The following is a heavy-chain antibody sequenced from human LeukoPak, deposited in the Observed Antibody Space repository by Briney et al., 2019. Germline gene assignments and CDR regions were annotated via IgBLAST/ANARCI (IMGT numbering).Heavy chain of an antibody. CDR2: IDWNSGSI. V-gene: IGHV3-9*01. Sequence: RPGGSLRLSCAASGFTFDDYAMHWVRQAPGKGLEWVSGIDWNSGSIVYGDSVKGRFTISRDNAKNSLYLQMNILRIEDTALYYCVKDRGEQFARGMDVWGQGITVTVSS. CDR3: VKDRGEQFARGMDV. J-gene: IGHJ6*02. CDR1: GFTFDDYA. D-gene: IGHD1/OR15-1a*01.